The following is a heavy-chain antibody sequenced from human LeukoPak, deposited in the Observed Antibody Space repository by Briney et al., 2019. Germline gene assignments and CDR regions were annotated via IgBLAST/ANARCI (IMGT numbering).Heavy chain of an antibody. V-gene: IGHV4-4*07. CDR1: GGSISSYY. D-gene: IGHD1-26*01. Sequence: SETLSLTCTVSGGSISSYYWSWIGQPAGKGLEWIGRIYTSGSTNYNPSLKSRVTMSVDTSKNQFSLKLSSVTAADTAVYYCARDISGSYSRRILDPWGQGTLVTVSS. CDR3: ARDISGSYSRRILDP. J-gene: IGHJ5*02. CDR2: IYTSGST.